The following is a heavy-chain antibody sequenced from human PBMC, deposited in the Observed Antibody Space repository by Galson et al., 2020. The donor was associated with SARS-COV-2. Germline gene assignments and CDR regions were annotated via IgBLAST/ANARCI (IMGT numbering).Heavy chain of an antibody. CDR3: ARDSYGSGNDYYYYGLDV. D-gene: IGHD3-10*01. Sequence: GGSLRLSCAASGFSVSTNYMTWVRQAPGKGLEWVSVIHSGGTTYYSDSVKGRFTISRHNSNNTLYLQMNSLRAEDTAVYYCARDSYGSGNDYYYYGLDVWGQGTTVTVSS. J-gene: IGHJ6*02. CDR1: GFSVSTNY. CDR2: IHSGGTT. V-gene: IGHV3-53*04.